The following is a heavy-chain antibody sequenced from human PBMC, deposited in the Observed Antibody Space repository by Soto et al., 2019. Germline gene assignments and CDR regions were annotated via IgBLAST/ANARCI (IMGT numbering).Heavy chain of an antibody. Sequence: EVQLLESGGGLVQPGGSLRLSCAASAFSFSTYAMTWVRQAPGKGLEWVSTISSDGTRTYYADSVKGRFTISRDRSTNTVSLQMNSLRAEHTALYYCANDRGPVAEEYWGQGTLVTVSS. D-gene: IGHD6-19*01. V-gene: IGHV3-23*01. J-gene: IGHJ4*02. CDR2: ISSDGTRT. CDR3: ANDRGPVAEEY. CDR1: AFSFSTYA.